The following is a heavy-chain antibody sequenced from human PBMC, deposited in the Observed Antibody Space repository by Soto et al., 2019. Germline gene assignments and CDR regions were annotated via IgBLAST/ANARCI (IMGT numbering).Heavy chain of an antibody. CDR2: ISGSGGST. D-gene: IGHD6-19*01. J-gene: IGHJ6*03. CDR1: GFTFSSYA. V-gene: IGHV3-23*01. Sequence: PGGSLRLSCAASGFTFSSYAMSWVRQAPGKGLEWVSAISGSGGSTYYADSVKGRFTISRDNSKNTLYLQMNSLRAEDMAVYYCAKDRSSGWYNYYMDVWGKGTTVTVSS. CDR3: AKDRSSGWYNYYMDV.